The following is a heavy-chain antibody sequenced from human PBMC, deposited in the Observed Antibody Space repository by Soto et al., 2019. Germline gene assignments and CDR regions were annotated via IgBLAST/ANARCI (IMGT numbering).Heavy chain of an antibody. D-gene: IGHD3-22*01. CDR3: AKDLSSLGWLALGAPFDS. V-gene: IGHV3-23*01. CDR2: VSANGRNT. CDR1: GFNFSSYA. Sequence: GVLRLSCAASGFNFSSYAMNWVRQAPWKGLEWVSSVSANGRNTYYADSVKGRFTVSRDKSKNALFLQLDSLRVEDTAIYYCAKDLSSLGWLALGAPFDSWGPGTLVTVS. J-gene: IGHJ4*02.